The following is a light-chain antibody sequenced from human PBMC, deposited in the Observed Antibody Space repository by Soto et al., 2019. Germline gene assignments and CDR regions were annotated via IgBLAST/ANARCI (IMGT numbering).Light chain of an antibody. Sequence: DIQLTQSPSVLSAAVGDRVTITCRASQSIAGSLAWYQQKPGKPPKLLIYAESTLQSGVPSRFSGSGSGTRGTLTISSLQPEDFATYYCQQVKSYPRTFGGGTKVEIK. J-gene: IGKJ4*01. V-gene: IGKV1-9*01. CDR3: QQVKSYPRT. CDR2: AES. CDR1: QSIAGS.